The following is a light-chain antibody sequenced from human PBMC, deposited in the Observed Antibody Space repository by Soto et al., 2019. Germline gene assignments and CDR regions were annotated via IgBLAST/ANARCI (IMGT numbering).Light chain of an antibody. Sequence: CFPPGERATVSCGAGQSISGTFLNWYQQRPGQAPRLLIYGASTRAAGIPDRFSGSGSGTDFTLTITRLEPEDSAVYFCQQYTGPPTTFGQGTRLE. CDR3: QQYTGPPTT. V-gene: IGKV3-20*01. CDR2: GAS. J-gene: IGKJ5*01. CDR1: QSISGTF.